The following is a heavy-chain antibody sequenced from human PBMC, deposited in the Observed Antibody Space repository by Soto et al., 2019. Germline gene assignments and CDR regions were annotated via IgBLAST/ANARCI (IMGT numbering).Heavy chain of an antibody. D-gene: IGHD2-21*02. CDR1: GGSISSSSYY. Sequence: SETLSLTCTVSGGSISSSSYYWGWIRQPPGKGLEWIGSIYYSGSTYYNPSLKSRVTISVDTSKNQFSLKMNSVTAADTAVYYCARDLWGYCGADCYPLDVWGQGTTVTVSS. CDR3: ARDLWGYCGADCYPLDV. J-gene: IGHJ6*02. V-gene: IGHV4-39*07. CDR2: IYYSGST.